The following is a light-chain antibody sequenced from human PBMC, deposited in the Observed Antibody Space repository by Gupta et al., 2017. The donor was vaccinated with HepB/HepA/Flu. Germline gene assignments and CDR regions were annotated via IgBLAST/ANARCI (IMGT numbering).Light chain of an antibody. J-gene: IGKJ1*01. CDR2: AAS. CDR1: QGISDR. Sequence: TPYPSSVSASLGHRVTITCRASQGISDRLAWYQQEAGKVPKLLIYAASSLQSGVPSRFSGRGFGTDFSLTISSLQPEDVATYYCQQYFGGPRTFGQGTKVEI. V-gene: IGKV1-27*01. CDR3: QQYFGGPRT.